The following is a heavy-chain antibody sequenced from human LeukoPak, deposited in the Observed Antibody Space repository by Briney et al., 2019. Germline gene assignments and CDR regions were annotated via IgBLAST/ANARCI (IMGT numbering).Heavy chain of an antibody. J-gene: IGHJ4*02. CDR2: ISWDEGDK. Sequence: GGSLRLSCGASGFTFSADAIPWVRQAPGKGLEWVAFISWDEGDKYYADSVKGRFTISRDNSKNTRYLQMNSMRGEDTAVYFCAKDGSGTGRPNDHSDYWGQGTLVTGSS. D-gene: IGHD3-10*01. CDR1: GFTFSADA. CDR3: AKDGSGTGRPNDHSDY. V-gene: IGHV3-30*02.